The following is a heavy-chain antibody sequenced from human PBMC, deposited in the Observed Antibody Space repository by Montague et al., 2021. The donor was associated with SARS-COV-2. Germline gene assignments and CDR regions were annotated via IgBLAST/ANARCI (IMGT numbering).Heavy chain of an antibody. CDR1: GFSFDDFA. CDR3: AKKGGTTTDFDY. Sequence: SVILSCAASGFSFDDFAMHWVRQAPVKGLEWVSLISGDGGSTYYXDSVKGRFTISRDNSKYSLYLQMNSLRTEDTALYYCAKKGGTTTDFDYWGQGTLVTVSS. CDR2: ISGDGGST. J-gene: IGHJ4*02. V-gene: IGHV3-43*02. D-gene: IGHD1-1*01.